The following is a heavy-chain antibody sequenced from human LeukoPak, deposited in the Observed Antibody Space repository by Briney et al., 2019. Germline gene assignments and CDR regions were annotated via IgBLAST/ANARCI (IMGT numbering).Heavy chain of an antibody. J-gene: IGHJ4*02. CDR3: ARVRGAIVVVIDY. V-gene: IGHV3-48*03. CDR1: GFTFSSYE. CDR2: ISSSGSTI. D-gene: IGHD3-22*01. Sequence: GGSLRLSCAASGFTFSSYEMNWVRQAPGKGLEWVSYISSSGSTIYYADSVKGRFTISRDNAKNSLYLQMNSLRAEDTAVYYCARVRGAIVVVIDYWGQGTLVTVSS.